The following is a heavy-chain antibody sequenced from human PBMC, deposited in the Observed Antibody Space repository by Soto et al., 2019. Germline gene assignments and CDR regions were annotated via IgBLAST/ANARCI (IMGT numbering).Heavy chain of an antibody. D-gene: IGHD3-10*01. V-gene: IGHV1-18*01. J-gene: IGHJ5*02. CDR3: ARGDLGSPLLWFGESSKRGGSYWFDP. CDR2: ISAYNGNT. Sequence: ASVKVSCKASGYTFTSYGISWVRQAPGQGLEWMGWISAYNGNTNYAQKLQGRVTMTTDTSTSRAYMGLRGLRSDDTAVYYCARGDLGSPLLWFGESSKRGGSYWFDPWGQGTLVTVSS. CDR1: GYTFTSYG.